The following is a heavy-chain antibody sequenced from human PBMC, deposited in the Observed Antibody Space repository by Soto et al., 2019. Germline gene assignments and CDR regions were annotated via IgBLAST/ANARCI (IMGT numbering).Heavy chain of an antibody. V-gene: IGHV4-34*01. J-gene: IGHJ5*02. CDR2: INHSGST. CDR3: ARSGRLRPNWFDP. CDR1: GGSFSGYY. Sequence: SETLSLTCAVYGGSFSGYYWSWIRQPPGKGLEWIGEINHSGSTNYNPSLKSRVTISVDTSKNQFSLKLSSVTAADTAVYYCARSGRLRPNWFDPWGQGTLVTVSS. D-gene: IGHD4-17*01.